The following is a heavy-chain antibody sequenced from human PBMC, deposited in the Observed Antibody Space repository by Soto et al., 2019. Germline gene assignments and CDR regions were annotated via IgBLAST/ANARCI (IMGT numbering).Heavy chain of an antibody. CDR1: GDSISSADYY. Sequence: TSETLSLTCTVPGDSISSADYYWSWIRQTPGKGLEWIGHIFYSGTTYYNPSLKSRLTISVDTSKNHFSLRLTSVTAADTAVYYCARDLWVEPQLYYYGMDVWGQGTRVTVSS. D-gene: IGHD1-1*01. J-gene: IGHJ6*02. CDR3: ARDLWVEPQLYYYGMDV. V-gene: IGHV4-30-4*01. CDR2: IFYSGTT.